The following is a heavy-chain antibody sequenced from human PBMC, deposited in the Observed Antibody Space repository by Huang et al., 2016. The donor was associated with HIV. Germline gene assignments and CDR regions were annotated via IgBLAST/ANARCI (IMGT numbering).Heavy chain of an antibody. Sequence: QAQLMQSGPEVKKSGASVKVSCQTSGYSFTDYGITWVRQAPGQGPEWGGWIRAFNGAKEIAQRLQGRVTLTTDTSTSRAYMELRSLRFDDTAVYFCARDPKYHRIGYYRQRRGIDVWGQGTMVSVSS. V-gene: IGHV1-18*01. CDR1: GYSFTDYG. D-gene: IGHD3-22*01. CDR2: IRAFNGAK. CDR3: ARDPKYHRIGYYRQRRGIDV. J-gene: IGHJ3*01.